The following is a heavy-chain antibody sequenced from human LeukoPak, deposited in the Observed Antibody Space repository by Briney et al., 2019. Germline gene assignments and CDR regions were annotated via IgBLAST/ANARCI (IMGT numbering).Heavy chain of an antibody. CDR1: GGSISSGGFY. J-gene: IGHJ4*02. CDR2: IFYTGST. V-gene: IGHV4-39*01. Sequence: SETLSLTCTVSGGSISSGGFYWGWFRQPPGRGLEWIGSIFYTGSTYYNPSLKSRVSISVDTSKNQFSLKLSSVTAADTAVYYCARLRETLDYWGQGTLVTDSS. CDR3: ARLRETLDY. D-gene: IGHD1-26*01.